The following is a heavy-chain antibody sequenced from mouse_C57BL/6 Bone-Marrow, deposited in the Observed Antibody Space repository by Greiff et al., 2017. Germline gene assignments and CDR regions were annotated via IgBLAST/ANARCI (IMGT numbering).Heavy chain of an antibody. Sequence: ESGPGLVKPSQSLSLTCSVTGYSITSGYYWNWIRQFPGNKLEWMGYISYDGSNNYNPSLKNRISITRDTSTNQFFLKLNSVTTEDTATYYCARRTTVRAWFAYWGQGTLVTVSA. V-gene: IGHV3-6*01. CDR3: ARRTTVRAWFAY. J-gene: IGHJ3*01. CDR1: GYSITSGYY. CDR2: ISYDGSN. D-gene: IGHD1-1*01.